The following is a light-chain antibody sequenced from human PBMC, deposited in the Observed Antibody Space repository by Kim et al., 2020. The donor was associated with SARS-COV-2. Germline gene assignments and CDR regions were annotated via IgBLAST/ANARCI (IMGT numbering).Light chain of an antibody. CDR1: QSVLYSSNNKNY. CDR3: QQYYSTPPYT. Sequence: ATINCKSSQSVLYSSNNKNYLAWYQQKPGQPPKLLISWASTRESGVPDRFSGSGSGTDFTLTISSLQAEDVAVYYCQQYYSTPPYTFGQGTKLEI. CDR2: WAS. V-gene: IGKV4-1*01. J-gene: IGKJ2*01.